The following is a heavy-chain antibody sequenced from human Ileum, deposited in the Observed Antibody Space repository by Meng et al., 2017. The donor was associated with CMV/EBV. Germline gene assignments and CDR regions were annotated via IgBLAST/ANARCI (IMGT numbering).Heavy chain of an antibody. D-gene: IGHD3-3*01. CDR2: ISYDGSNK. J-gene: IGHJ4*02. V-gene: IGHV3-30*04. Sequence: GESLKISCAASGFTFSSYAMHWVRQAPGKGLEWVAVISYDGSNKYYADSVKGRFTISRDNSKNTLYLQMNSLRAEDTAVYYCARGTYYDFWSGYYTGGYFDYWGQGTLVTGAS. CDR1: GFTFSSYA. CDR3: ARGTYYDFWSGYYTGGYFDY.